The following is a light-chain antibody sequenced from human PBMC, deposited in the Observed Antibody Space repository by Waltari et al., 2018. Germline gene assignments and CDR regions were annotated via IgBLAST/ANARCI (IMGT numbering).Light chain of an antibody. CDR3: QHYHQWPPYT. V-gene: IGKV3-15*01. CDR2: GAS. J-gene: IGKJ2*01. Sequence: EIVLTQSPSTLSVPPGERAILSCRASQTISYTLAWYQQRPGQPPRLLIYGASARAAAIPVRFSGSGSGTEFTLTISGLQSEDFAVYYCQHYHQWPPYTFGQGTKVE. CDR1: QTISYT.